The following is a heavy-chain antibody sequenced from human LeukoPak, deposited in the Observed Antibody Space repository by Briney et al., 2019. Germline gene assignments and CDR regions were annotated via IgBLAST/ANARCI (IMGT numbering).Heavy chain of an antibody. CDR1: GVSITSGNYY. CDR2: VHSSGDI. D-gene: IGHD3-16*01. V-gene: IGHV4-61*02. Sequence: PSQTLSLTCSVSGVSITSGNYYWGWIRQSAGKGLEWIGRVHSSGDIYHNAAFRSRAAVSGDASKNQFSLQLNSVTAADTAVYYCARGASPKDAVFFDYWGQGALITVSS. CDR3: ARGASPKDAVFFDY. J-gene: IGHJ4*02.